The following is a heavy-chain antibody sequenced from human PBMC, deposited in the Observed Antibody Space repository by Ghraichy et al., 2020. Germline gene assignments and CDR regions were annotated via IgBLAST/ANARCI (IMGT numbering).Heavy chain of an antibody. CDR2: INHRGRT. D-gene: IGHD6-19*01. CDR1: GGSLSGYY. Sequence: SETLSLTCAVYGGSLSGYYWSWIRQPPGKGLEWIGEINHRGRTNYNPSLKSRVTISVDTSKNQFSLKLSSVTAADTAVYYCARGLSIAVAGTADFDIWGQVTIVTVSS. V-gene: IGHV4-34*01. J-gene: IGHJ3*02. CDR3: ARGLSIAVAGTADFDI.